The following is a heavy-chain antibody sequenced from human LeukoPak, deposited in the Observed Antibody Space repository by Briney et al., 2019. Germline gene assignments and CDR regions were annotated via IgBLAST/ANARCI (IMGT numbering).Heavy chain of an antibody. J-gene: IGHJ2*01. CDR1: GYTFTGYY. D-gene: IGHD3-3*01. CDR3: ATDGALLRSDWYFDL. V-gene: IGHV1-24*01. Sequence: ASVKVSCKASGYTFTGYYMHWVRQAPGQGLEWMGGFDPEDGETIYAQKFQGRVTMTEDTSTDTAYMELSSLRSEDTAVYYCATDGALLRSDWYFDLWGRGTLVTVSS. CDR2: FDPEDGET.